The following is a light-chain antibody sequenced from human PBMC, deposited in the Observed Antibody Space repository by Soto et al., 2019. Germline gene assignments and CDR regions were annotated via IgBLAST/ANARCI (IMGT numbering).Light chain of an antibody. CDR2: AAS. CDR3: QQSYSTVRT. J-gene: IGKJ1*01. CDR1: QSISSY. V-gene: IGKV1-39*01. Sequence: IQMTQSPSSLSASVGDRITITCRASQSISSYLNWYQQKPGKAPNLLIYAASSLQSGVPSRFSGSGSGTDFTLTISSLQPEDFATYYCQQSYSTVRTCGQGTKVEIK.